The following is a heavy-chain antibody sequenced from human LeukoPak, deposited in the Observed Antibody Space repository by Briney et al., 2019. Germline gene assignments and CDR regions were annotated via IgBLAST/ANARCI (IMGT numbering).Heavy chain of an antibody. V-gene: IGHV1-18*01. D-gene: IGHD4-23*01. J-gene: IGHJ6*03. CDR2: ISGYNGYT. CDR1: GYTFTNYG. CDR3: ARAVAYYYYYYYMDV. Sequence: ASVKVSCKTSGYTFTNYGISWVRQAPGQGLEWMGWISGYNGYTNYAQKLQGRVTMTTDTSTSTAYMELRSLRSDDTAVYFCARAVAYYYYYYYMDVWGKGTTVTISS.